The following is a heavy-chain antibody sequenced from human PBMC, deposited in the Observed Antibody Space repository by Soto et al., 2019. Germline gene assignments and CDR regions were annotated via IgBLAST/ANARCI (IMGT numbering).Heavy chain of an antibody. CDR1: GGSISSSNW. CDR2: IYHSGST. J-gene: IGHJ4*02. V-gene: IGHV4-4*02. D-gene: IGHD6-13*01. Sequence: QVQLQESGPGLVKPSGTLSLTCTVSGGSISSSNWWRWVRQPPGKGLEWIGEIYHSGSTNYNPSLKSRVTISVDKSKNQVSLKVNSVTAADAAVYYCARGWGIAAAGSDFWGQGTLVTVSS. CDR3: ARGWGIAAAGSDF.